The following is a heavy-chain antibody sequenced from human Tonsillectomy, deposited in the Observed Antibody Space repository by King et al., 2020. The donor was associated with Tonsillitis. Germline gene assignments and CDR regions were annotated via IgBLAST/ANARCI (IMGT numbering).Heavy chain of an antibody. CDR1: GYSFTKYW. D-gene: IGHD3-10*01. J-gene: IGHJ2*01. CDR3: ARHLGGFGGLFWYFDL. Sequence: QLVQSGPEVKKPGESLRISCKGSGYSFTKYWITWVRQMPGKGLEWMGRIDPSDSYTNYSPSFQGHVTISADKSVSTAYLQWSSLKASDTAIYYCARHLGGFGGLFWYFDLWGRGTLVTVSS. V-gene: IGHV5-10-1*01. CDR2: IDPSDSYT.